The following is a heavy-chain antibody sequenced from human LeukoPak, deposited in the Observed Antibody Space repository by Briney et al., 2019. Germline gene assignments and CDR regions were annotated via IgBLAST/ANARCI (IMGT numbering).Heavy chain of an antibody. D-gene: IGHD3-3*01. J-gene: IGHJ5*02. CDR3: ARINTARFLEWSSFDP. V-gene: IGHV3-30-3*01. CDR1: GFTFSSYA. CDR2: ISYDGSNK. Sequence: GGSLRLSCAASGFTFSSYAMHWVRQAPGKGLEWVAVISYDGSNKYYADSVKGRFTISRDNAKNSLYLQMNSLRAEDTALYHCARINTARFLEWSSFDPWGQGTLVTVS.